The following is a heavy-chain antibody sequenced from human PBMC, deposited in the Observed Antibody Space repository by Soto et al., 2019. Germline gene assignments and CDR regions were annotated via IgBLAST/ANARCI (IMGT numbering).Heavy chain of an antibody. Sequence: SETLSLTCTVSGGSISSGDYYWSWIRQPPGKGLEWIGYIYYSGSTYYNPSLKSRVTISVDTSKNQFSLKLSSVTAADTAVYYCARVELPTTPFDYWGQGTLVTGSS. CDR2: IYYSGST. CDR1: GGSISSGDYY. D-gene: IGHD1-7*01. V-gene: IGHV4-30-4*01. CDR3: ARVELPTTPFDY. J-gene: IGHJ4*02.